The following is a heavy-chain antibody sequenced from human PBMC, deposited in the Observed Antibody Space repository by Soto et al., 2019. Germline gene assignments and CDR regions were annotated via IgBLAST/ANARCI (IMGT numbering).Heavy chain of an antibody. D-gene: IGHD6-19*01. V-gene: IGHV3-23*01. CDR1: GFTFSTYA. CDR2: ISGRGRRT. CDR3: AKDRRQSAVAGTSDLDY. J-gene: IGHJ4*02. Sequence: EVQMLESGGGLVQPGGSLRLSCAASGFTFSTYAMTWVRQAPGNGLEWVSTISGRGRRTYYADSVKGRFTISRDNSKNALYLQLNSLRAEDTAVYFCAKDRRQSAVAGTSDLDYWGPGILVTVSS.